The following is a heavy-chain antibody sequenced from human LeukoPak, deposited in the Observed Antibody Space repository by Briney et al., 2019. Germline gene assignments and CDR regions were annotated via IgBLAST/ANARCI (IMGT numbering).Heavy chain of an antibody. D-gene: IGHD2-2*01. J-gene: IGHJ4*02. V-gene: IGHV3-74*01. CDR3: ARCIGSSDY. CDR2: INGDGSST. Sequence: GGSLRLSCVAFALTFSLYWMHWVRQAPGKGLVWVSRINGDGSSTIYADSVKGRFPISRDNAMNTLYLQMHSLSAEDKAVYCCARCIGSSDYWGQGTLVTVSS. CDR1: ALTFSLYW.